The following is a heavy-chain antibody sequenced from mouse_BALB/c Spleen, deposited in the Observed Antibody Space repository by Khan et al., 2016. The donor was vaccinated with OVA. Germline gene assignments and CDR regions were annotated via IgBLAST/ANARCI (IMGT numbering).Heavy chain of an antibody. CDR1: GYSITSGYY. J-gene: IGHJ2*01. V-gene: IGHV3-6*02. D-gene: IGHD1-1*01. CDR3: ARDYYGRGYFDY. CDR2: ISYDGSN. Sequence: EVQLQESGPGLVKPSQSLSLTCSVTGYSITSGYYWNWIRQFPGNKLEWMGYISYDGSNNYNPSLKNRISITRDTSKNKFFLKLNSVTTEDTATYYCARDYYGRGYFDYWGQGTTLTVSS.